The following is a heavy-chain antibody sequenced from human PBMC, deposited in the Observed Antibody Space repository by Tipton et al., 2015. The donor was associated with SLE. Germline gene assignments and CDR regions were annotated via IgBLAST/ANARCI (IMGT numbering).Heavy chain of an antibody. CDR3: AKSESGPCSSTSCYRGY. CDR2: IRYDGSNK. V-gene: IGHV3-30*02. Sequence: GSLRLSCAASGFTFSSYGMHWVRQAPGKGLEWVAFIRYDGSNKYYADSVKGRFTISRDNSKNTLYLQMNSLRAEDTAVYYCAKSESGPCSSTSCYRGYWGQGTLVTVSS. CDR1: GFTFSSYG. J-gene: IGHJ4*02. D-gene: IGHD2-2*02.